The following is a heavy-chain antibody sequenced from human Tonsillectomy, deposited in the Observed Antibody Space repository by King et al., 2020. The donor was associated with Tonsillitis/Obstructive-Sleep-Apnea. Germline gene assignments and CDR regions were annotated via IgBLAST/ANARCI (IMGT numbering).Heavy chain of an antibody. CDR3: ARSDLSIAAAGTDAFDI. CDR1: GFSLSTSGMC. V-gene: IGHV2-70*11. Sequence: VTLQESGPALVKPTQTVTLTCTFSGFSLSTSGMCVSWIRQPPGKALEWLARIDWDDDKYYSTSLKTRLTISKDTSKNQVVFTMTNMDPVDTATYYCARSDLSIAAAGTDAFDIWGQGTMVTVSS. J-gene: IGHJ3*02. CDR2: IDWDDDK. D-gene: IGHD6-13*01.